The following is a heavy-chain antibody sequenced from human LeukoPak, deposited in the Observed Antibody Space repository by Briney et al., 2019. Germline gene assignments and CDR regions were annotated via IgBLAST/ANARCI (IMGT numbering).Heavy chain of an antibody. CDR2: IYYSGST. V-gene: IGHV4-39*01. CDR1: GGSISSSSYY. Sequence: SETLSLTCTVSGGSISSSSYYWGWIRQPPGKGLEWIGSIYYSGSTYYNPSLKSRVTISVDTSKNQLSLKLSSVTAADTAVYYCARHKRRYFDSPFDYWGQGTLVTVSS. CDR3: ARHKRRYFDSPFDY. J-gene: IGHJ4*02. D-gene: IGHD3-9*01.